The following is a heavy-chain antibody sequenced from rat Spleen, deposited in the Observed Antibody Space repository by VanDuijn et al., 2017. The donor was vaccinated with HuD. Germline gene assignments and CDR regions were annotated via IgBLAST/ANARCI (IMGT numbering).Heavy chain of an antibody. V-gene: IGHV5-29*01. CDR3: AVAGYGY. D-gene: IGHD4-3*01. Sequence: EVKLVESGGGLVQPGRSLKLSCAASGFNFNDYWMGWVRQAPGKGLEWVATISYDGRNTYYRDSVKGRFTISRDNAKSTLSLQMDSLRSEDTATYYCAVAGYGYWGQGVMVTVSS. CDR1: GFNFNDYW. J-gene: IGHJ2*01. CDR2: ISYDGRNT.